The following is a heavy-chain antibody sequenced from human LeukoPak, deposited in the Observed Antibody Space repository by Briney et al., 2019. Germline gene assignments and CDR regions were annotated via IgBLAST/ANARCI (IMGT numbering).Heavy chain of an antibody. CDR2: INSDGSST. V-gene: IGHV3-74*01. J-gene: IGHJ3*02. CDR3: AREAGHADAFDI. CDR1: GFTFSSYV. Sequence: PGGSLRLSCAASGFTFSSYVMSWVRQAPGKGLVWVSRINSDGSSTSYADSVKGRFTISRDNAKNTLYLQMNSLRAEDTAVYYCAREAGHADAFDIWGQGTMVTVSS.